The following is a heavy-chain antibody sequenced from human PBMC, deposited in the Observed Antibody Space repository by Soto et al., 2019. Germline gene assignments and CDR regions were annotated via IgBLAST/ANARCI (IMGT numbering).Heavy chain of an antibody. CDR1: GGSISSYY. CDR2: IYYSGST. CDR3: ARSRYYGSVDY. J-gene: IGHJ4*02. V-gene: IGHV4-59*12. Sequence: PSETLSLTCTVSGGSISSYYWSWFRQPPGKGLEWIGYIYYSGSTNYNPSLKSRVTISVDTSKNQFSLKLSSVTAADTAVYYCARSRYYGSVDYWGQGTLVTVSS. D-gene: IGHD3-10*01.